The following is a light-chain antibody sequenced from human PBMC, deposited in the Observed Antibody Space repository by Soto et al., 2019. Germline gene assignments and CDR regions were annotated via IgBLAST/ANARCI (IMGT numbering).Light chain of an antibody. CDR3: QQYGASPLT. CDR2: GAA. CDR1: QSVYINS. V-gene: IGKV3-20*01. J-gene: IGKJ3*01. Sequence: EIVLTQSPGTLSLSPGERATLSCRANQSVYINSLAWYQQKPGPPPRLLIYGAATRASDVPDRFSGSGSGADFALTITRLEPEDFAVYYCQQYGASPLTFGPGTRVD.